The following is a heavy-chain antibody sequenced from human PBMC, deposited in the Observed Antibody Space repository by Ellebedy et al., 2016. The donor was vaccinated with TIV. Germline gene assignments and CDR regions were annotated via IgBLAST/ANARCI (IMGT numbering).Heavy chain of an antibody. D-gene: IGHD3-16*01. Sequence: ASVKVSXKASGYTFTSYDINWVRQATGQGLEWMGWMNPNSGNTGYAQKFQGRVTMTRNTSISTAYMELSSLRSEDTAVYYCARVGLKSPDFDYWGQGTLVTVSS. V-gene: IGHV1-8*01. J-gene: IGHJ4*02. CDR2: MNPNSGNT. CDR1: GYTFTSYD. CDR3: ARVGLKSPDFDY.